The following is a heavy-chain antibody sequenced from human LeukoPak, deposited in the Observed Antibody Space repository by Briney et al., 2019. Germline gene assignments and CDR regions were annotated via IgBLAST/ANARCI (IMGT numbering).Heavy chain of an antibody. Sequence: SETLSLTCTVSGGSISSYYRSWIRQPPGKGLEWIGYIYYSGSTNYNPSLKSRVTISVDTSKNQFSLKLSSVTAADTAVYYCARDGSSGWYYYFDYWGQGTLVTVSS. J-gene: IGHJ4*02. D-gene: IGHD6-19*01. CDR3: ARDGSSGWYYYFDY. CDR2: IYYSGST. CDR1: GGSISSYY. V-gene: IGHV4-59*01.